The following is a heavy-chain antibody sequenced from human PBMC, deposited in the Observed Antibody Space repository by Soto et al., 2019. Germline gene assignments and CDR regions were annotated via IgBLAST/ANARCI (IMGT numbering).Heavy chain of an antibody. Sequence: ASVKVSCKASGGTFSSYAISWVRQAPGQGLEWMGGIIPIFGTANYAQKFQGRVTITADESTSTAYMELSSLRSEDTAVYYCASHVRARPVSIFPYYYGMDVWGQGTTVTVSS. J-gene: IGHJ6*02. D-gene: IGHD6-6*01. CDR3: ASHVRARPVSIFPYYYGMDV. CDR1: GGTFSSYA. V-gene: IGHV1-69*13. CDR2: IIPIFGTA.